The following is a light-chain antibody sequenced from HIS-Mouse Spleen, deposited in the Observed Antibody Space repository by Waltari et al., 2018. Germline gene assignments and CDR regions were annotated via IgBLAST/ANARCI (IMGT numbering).Light chain of an antibody. J-gene: IGKJ1*01. V-gene: IGKV1-9*01. CDR3: QQLNSYPPT. CDR1: QGISSY. CDR2: AAS. Sequence: DIQLTQSPSFLSDAVGDRVTITCRASQGISSYLAWYQQKPGKAPKLLIYAASTLQSGVPSRFSGSGSGTEFTLKISSLQPEDFATYYCQQLNSYPPTFGQGTKVEIK.